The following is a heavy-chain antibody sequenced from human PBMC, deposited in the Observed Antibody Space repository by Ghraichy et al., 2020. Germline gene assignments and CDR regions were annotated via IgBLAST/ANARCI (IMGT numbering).Heavy chain of an antibody. V-gene: IGHV4-34*01. CDR3: ARPLLRQQLVVARVGLNDY. Sequence: SETLSLTCAVYGGSFSGYYWSWIRQPPGKGLEWIGEINHSGSTNYNPSLKSRVTISVDTSKNQFSLKLSSVTAADTAVYYCARPLLRQQLVVARVGLNDYWGQGTLVTVSS. J-gene: IGHJ4*02. D-gene: IGHD6-13*01. CDR1: GGSFSGYY. CDR2: INHSGST.